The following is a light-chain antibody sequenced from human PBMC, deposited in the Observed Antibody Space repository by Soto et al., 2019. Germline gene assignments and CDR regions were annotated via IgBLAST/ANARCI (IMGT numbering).Light chain of an antibody. Sequence: QSALTQPASVSGSPGQSITISCTGTSSDVGGYNYVSWYQQHPGKAPKLMIYEVSNRPSGVSNRFSGSKSGNTASLTISGLQAEDEADYYCSSKRGSSIDYVFGTGTKLTVL. CDR2: EVS. CDR3: SSKRGSSIDYV. V-gene: IGLV2-14*01. J-gene: IGLJ1*01. CDR1: SSDVGGYNY.